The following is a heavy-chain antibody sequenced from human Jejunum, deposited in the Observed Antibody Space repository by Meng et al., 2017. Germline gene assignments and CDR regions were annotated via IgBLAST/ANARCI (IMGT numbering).Heavy chain of an antibody. J-gene: IGHJ4*02. CDR3: ARDQTTVTSLRVFDY. D-gene: IGHD4-17*01. CDR2: IYHSGYT. CDR1: GYSISSGYY. V-gene: IGHV4-38-2*02. Sequence: SETLSLTCAVSGYSISSGYYWGWTRQPPGKGLEWIGSIYHSGYTYYNPSLKSRVTISGDTSKNQFSLKLSSVTAADTAVYYCARDQTTVTSLRVFDYWGQGTLVTVSS.